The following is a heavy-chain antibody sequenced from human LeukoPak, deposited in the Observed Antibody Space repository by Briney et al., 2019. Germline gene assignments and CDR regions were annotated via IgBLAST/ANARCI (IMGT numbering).Heavy chain of an antibody. CDR2: VSYTGNT. J-gene: IGHJ3*02. Sequence: SETLSLTCTVSGGSIISYYWNWIRQPPGKGLEWIGYVSYTGNTYYNPSLKSRVTISVDTSKNQFSLKLSSVTAADTAVYYCARRQGDYELRDAFDIWGQGTMVTVSS. CDR1: GGSIISYY. D-gene: IGHD4-17*01. CDR3: ARRQGDYELRDAFDI. V-gene: IGHV4-59*08.